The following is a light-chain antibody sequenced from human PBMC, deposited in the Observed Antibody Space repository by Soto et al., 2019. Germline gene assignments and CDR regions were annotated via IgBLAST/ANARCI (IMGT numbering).Light chain of an antibody. Sequence: IEMTHSTTSVSSSVGDRVTITCRASQGISRWLALYQKKPGRAPKLLIYAASSLQSGVPVRFSGSGSGTDFTLSISSLEPEDVATYFCQLLDSCPLTFCQGTLLEI. CDR2: AAS. V-gene: IGKV1-12*01. CDR1: QGISRW. J-gene: IGKJ5*01. CDR3: QLLDSCPLT.